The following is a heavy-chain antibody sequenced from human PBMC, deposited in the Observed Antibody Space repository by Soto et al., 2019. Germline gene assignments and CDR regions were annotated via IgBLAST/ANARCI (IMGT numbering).Heavy chain of an antibody. CDR2: ISSSSSYI. J-gene: IGHJ6*02. CDR3: ARDLTVTTGFYGMDV. D-gene: IGHD4-17*01. Sequence: GGSLRLSCAASGFTFSSYSMNWVRQAPGKGLEWVSSISSSSSYIYYADSVKGRFTISRDNAKNSLYLQMNSLRAEDTAVYYCARDLTVTTGFYGMDVWGQGTTVTVSS. V-gene: IGHV3-21*01. CDR1: GFTFSSYS.